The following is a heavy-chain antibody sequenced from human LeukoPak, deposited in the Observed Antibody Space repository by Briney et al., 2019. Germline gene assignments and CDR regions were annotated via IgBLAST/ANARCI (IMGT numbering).Heavy chain of an antibody. Sequence: SETLSLTCTVSGGSISRSSYYWGWIRQTPGMGLEWIGSVSYSGNNDYNPSLKSRVTISVDTSKNRFSLRLTSVTAADTAVYYCARDYRLSLSDTSPDDAFDVWGQGTVVTVSS. CDR3: ARDYRLSLSDTSPDDAFDV. J-gene: IGHJ3*01. D-gene: IGHD3-16*02. CDR1: GGSISRSSYY. CDR2: VSYSGNN. V-gene: IGHV4-39*07.